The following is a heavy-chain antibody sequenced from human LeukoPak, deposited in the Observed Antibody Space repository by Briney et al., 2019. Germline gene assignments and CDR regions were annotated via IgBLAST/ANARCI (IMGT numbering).Heavy chain of an antibody. D-gene: IGHD3-16*01. CDR3: ARDRKPQGETYYYYYMDV. V-gene: IGHV1-69*05. CDR2: IIPIFGTA. J-gene: IGHJ6*03. CDR1: GGTFISYA. Sequence: GASVTVSCMASGGTFISYAISWVRQAPGQGREWMGGIIPIFGTANYAQKFQGRVTITTDESTSTAYMELSSLRSEDTAVYYCARDRKPQGETYYYYYMDVWGKGTTVTVSS.